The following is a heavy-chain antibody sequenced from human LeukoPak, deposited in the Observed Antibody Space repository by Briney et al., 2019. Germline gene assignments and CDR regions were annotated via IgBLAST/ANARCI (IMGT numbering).Heavy chain of an antibody. CDR1: GGSIGSGGNY. J-gene: IGHJ6*02. V-gene: IGHV4-31*03. CDR3: ARDRTYYGMDV. Sequence: PSQTLSLTCTVSGGSIGSGGNYWSWIRQHPGKGLEWIGYIYYSGSTYYNPSLKSRVTISVDTSKNQFSLKLSSVTAADTAVYYCARDRTYYGMDVWGQGTTVTVSS. CDR2: IYYSGST.